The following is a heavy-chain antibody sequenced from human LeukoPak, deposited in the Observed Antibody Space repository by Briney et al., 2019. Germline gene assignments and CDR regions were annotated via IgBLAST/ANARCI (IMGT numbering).Heavy chain of an antibody. V-gene: IGHV3-21*01. CDR3: ARDLSGIAGYTYGRGIDY. CDR2: ISSSSTDI. D-gene: IGHD5-18*01. CDR1: GFTFSTYS. J-gene: IGHJ4*02. Sequence: GGSLRLSCAASGFTFSTYSMNWVRQAPGKGLEGVSSISSSSTDIYYGDSVKGRFAISRDNAKNSLYLQMNSLRTEDTAVYYCARDLSGIAGYTYGRGIDYWGQGTLVTVSS.